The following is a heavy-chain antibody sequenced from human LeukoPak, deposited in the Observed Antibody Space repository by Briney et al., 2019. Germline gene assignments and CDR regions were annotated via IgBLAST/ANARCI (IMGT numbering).Heavy chain of an antibody. V-gene: IGHV3-30*02. Sequence: PGGSLRLSCAASGFTFTPYGMHWVRQAPGKGLEWVTFIRYDGSNKYYADSVKGRFTISRDNSKNTLYLQMNSLRAEDTAVYYCARVSTLRYSCGNFDYWGQETLVTVSS. D-gene: IGHD5-18*01. CDR1: GFTFTPYG. J-gene: IGHJ4*02. CDR3: ARVSTLRYSCGNFDY. CDR2: IRYDGSNK.